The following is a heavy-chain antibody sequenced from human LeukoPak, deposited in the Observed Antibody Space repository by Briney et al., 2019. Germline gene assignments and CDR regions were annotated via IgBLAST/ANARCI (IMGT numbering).Heavy chain of an antibody. V-gene: IGHV4-4*02. J-gene: IGHJ4*02. Sequence: SETLSLTCAVSGGSISSSNWWSWVRQPPGKGLEWIEEIYHSGSTNYNPPLKSRVTISVDKSKNQFSLKLSSVTAADTAVYYCARVAVAGTYFDYWGQGTLVTVSS. CDR3: ARVAVAGTYFDY. CDR1: GGSISSSNW. D-gene: IGHD6-19*01. CDR2: IYHSGST.